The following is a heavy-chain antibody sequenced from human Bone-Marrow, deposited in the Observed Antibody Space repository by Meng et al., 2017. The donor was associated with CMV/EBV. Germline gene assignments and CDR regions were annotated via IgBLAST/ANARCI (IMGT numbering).Heavy chain of an antibody. D-gene: IGHD3-10*01. J-gene: IGHJ6*02. Sequence: SETLSFTCAVSGGSISSSNWWSWVRQPPGKGLEWIGEIYHSGSTNYNPSLKSRVTISVDKSKNQFSLKLSSVTAADTAVYYCARQGDGSGSYFYYGMDVWGQGTTVTVSS. CDR3: ARQGDGSGSYFYYGMDV. CDR2: IYHSGST. V-gene: IGHV4-4*02. CDR1: GGSISSSNW.